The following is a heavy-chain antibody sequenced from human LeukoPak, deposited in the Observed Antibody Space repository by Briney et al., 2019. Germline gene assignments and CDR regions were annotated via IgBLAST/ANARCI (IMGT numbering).Heavy chain of an antibody. J-gene: IGHJ4*02. CDR1: GFTFSSYW. Sequence: PGRSLRLSCAASGFTFSSYWMHWVRQAPGKGLVWVSRINSDGSSTSYADSVKGRFTISRDNAKNTLYLQMNRLRAEDTAVFYWARDPKNNFFDYWGQGTLVTVSS. V-gene: IGHV3-74*01. CDR2: INSDGSST. CDR3: ARDPKNNFFDY.